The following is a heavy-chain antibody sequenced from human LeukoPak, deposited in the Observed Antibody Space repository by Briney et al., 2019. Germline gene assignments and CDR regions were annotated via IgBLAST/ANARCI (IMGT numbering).Heavy chain of an antibody. J-gene: IGHJ4*02. CDR1: GFTFSGSA. Sequence: GGSLTLSCAASGFTFSGSAMHWVRQASGKGLEWVGRIRSKANSYAPAYAASLEGRFTISRDDSKNTAYLQMNSLKSEDTAVYYCIRAYYDSRGYFPHWGQGTLVTVSS. V-gene: IGHV3-73*01. CDR3: IRAYYDSRGYFPH. D-gene: IGHD3-22*01. CDR2: IRSKANSYAP.